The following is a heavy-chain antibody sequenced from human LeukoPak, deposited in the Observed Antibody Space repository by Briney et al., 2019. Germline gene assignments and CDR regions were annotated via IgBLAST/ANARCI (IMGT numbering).Heavy chain of an antibody. CDR1: GYSFTSYW. CDR3: AKYYYDRSVGPFDY. J-gene: IGHJ4*02. CDR2: IYPDDSDT. Sequence: GESLKSSCKGSGYSFTSYWIGWVRQMPGKGLEWMGIIYPDDSDTRYSPSFQGQVTISADKSINTAYLQWSSLKASDTAMYYCAKYYYDRSVGPFDYWGQGTLVTVSS. V-gene: IGHV5-51*01. D-gene: IGHD3-22*01.